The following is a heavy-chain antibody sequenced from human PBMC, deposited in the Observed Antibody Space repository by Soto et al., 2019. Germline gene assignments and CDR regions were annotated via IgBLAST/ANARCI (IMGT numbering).Heavy chain of an antibody. V-gene: IGHV1-2*02. CDR2: INPNSGGT. CDR3: ARVALASAYYYDSSASAVGPLDY. CDR1: GYTFTGYY. J-gene: IGHJ4*02. Sequence: ASVKVSCKASGYTFTGYYMHWVRQAPGQGLEWMGWINPNSGGTNYAQKFQGRVTMTRDTSISTAYMELSRLRSDDTAVYYCARVALASAYYYDSSASAVGPLDYRGQGTLVTVSS. D-gene: IGHD3-22*01.